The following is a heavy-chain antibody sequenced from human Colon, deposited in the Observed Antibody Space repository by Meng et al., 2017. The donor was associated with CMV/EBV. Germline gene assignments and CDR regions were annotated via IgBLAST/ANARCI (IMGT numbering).Heavy chain of an antibody. Sequence: GSLRLSCSVSGDSITSYYWTWIRQPPGKGLEWIGYFYYSGSTNHNPSLKSRVTISIDTSKNQFSLKLSSMTPADTAVYYCAGGSDLPRFDYWGQGTLVTVSS. CDR2: FYYSGST. V-gene: IGHV4-59*01. CDR1: GDSITSYY. CDR3: AGGSDLPRFDY. J-gene: IGHJ4*02.